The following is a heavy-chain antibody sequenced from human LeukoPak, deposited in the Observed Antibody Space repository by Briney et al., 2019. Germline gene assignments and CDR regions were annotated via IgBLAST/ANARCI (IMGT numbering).Heavy chain of an antibody. CDR2: ISWNSGSI. CDR1: GLTFDDYA. J-gene: IGHJ3*02. V-gene: IGHV3-9*01. Sequence: PGRSLRLSCAASGLTFDDYAMHWVRQAPGKGLEWVSGISWNSGSIGYADSVKGRFTISRDNAKNSLYLQMNSLRAEDTALYYCAKDVGYSYGFQGLRSAFDIWGQGTMVTVSS. D-gene: IGHD5-18*01. CDR3: AKDVGYSYGFQGLRSAFDI.